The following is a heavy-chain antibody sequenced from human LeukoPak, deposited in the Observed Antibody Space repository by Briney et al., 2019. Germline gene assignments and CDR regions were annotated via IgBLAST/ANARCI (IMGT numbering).Heavy chain of an antibody. CDR1: GFTFSSYW. V-gene: IGHV3-74*01. CDR2: IKSDGSST. D-gene: IGHD3-10*01. J-gene: IGHJ4*02. CDR3: ARDLHYGSADY. Sequence: PGGSLRLSCAASGFTFSSYWMHWVRQAPGKGLVWVSCIKSDGSSTIYADSVKGRFTISRDNAKNTLYLQMNSLRAEDTALYYCARDLHYGSADYWGQGTLVTVSS.